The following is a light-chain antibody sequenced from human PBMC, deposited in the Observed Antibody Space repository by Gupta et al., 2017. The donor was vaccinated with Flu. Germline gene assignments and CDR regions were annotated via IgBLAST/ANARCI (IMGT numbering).Light chain of an antibody. Sequence: QSVLTQPPSVSGAPGQRVTISCTGGSSNIGAGYDVHWYQLLPGTAPKLLIYNNNNRPSGVPDRFAGSRSATAASLAITGLQAEDEADYYCQSYDNGLSAGVFGGGTKLTVL. CDR2: NNN. J-gene: IGLJ3*02. CDR1: SSNIGAGYD. V-gene: IGLV1-40*01. CDR3: QSYDNGLSAGV.